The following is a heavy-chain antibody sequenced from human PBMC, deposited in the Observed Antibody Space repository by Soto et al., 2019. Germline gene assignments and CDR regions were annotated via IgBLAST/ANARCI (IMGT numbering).Heavy chain of an antibody. J-gene: IGHJ4*02. V-gene: IGHV1-69*13. CDR1: GGTFSSYA. CDR2: IIPIFGTA. Sequence: SVKVSCKASGGTFSSYAISWVRQAPGQGLEWMGGIIPIFGTANYAQKFQGRVTITADESTSTAYMELSSLGSEGTAVYYCARKTLGSGYYLWWRQRTLVTVSS. D-gene: IGHD3-22*01. CDR3: ARKTLGSGYYLW.